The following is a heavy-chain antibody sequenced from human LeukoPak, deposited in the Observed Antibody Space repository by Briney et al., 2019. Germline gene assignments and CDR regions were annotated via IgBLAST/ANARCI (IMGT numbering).Heavy chain of an antibody. Sequence: SETLSLTCTVSGVSIANTFYYWNWLRQPAGKGLEWIGRIYTTGSTNYNPSPKTRVTTSLDTARNQFSLKLSSVTAADTAVYYCARRQDGHDYWGQGTLVTVSS. J-gene: IGHJ4*02. CDR2: IYTTGST. CDR3: ARRQDGHDY. CDR1: GVSIANTFYY. V-gene: IGHV4-61*02.